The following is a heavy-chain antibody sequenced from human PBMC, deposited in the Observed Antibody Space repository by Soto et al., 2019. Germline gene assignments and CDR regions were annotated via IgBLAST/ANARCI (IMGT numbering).Heavy chain of an antibody. CDR2: IWFDGSDK. CDR3: ARLYCSAASCYSVGAFDI. CDR1: GFTFSTYG. J-gene: IGHJ3*02. D-gene: IGHD2-2*01. Sequence: GGSLRLSCAASGFTFSTYGMHWVRQAPGKGLEWVALIWFDGSDKYYTESVKGRFTISRDNSRSTVDLQMNSLRAEDTAVYYCARLYCSAASCYSVGAFDIRGQGTMVTVSS. V-gene: IGHV3-33*01.